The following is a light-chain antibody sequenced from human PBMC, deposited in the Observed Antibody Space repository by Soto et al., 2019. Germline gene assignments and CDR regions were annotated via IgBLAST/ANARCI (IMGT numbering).Light chain of an antibody. V-gene: IGKV3-20*01. CDR3: QQYGSSPRT. CDR2: GAS. Sequence: IVLTQSPGTLSLSPGERVTLSCRASQSVTTRLAWYQHKPGQAPTLLMSGASSGATGIPDRFSGSGSGTDFTLTISRLEPEDFAVYYCQQYGSSPRTFGQGTKVDIK. CDR1: QSVTTR. J-gene: IGKJ1*01.